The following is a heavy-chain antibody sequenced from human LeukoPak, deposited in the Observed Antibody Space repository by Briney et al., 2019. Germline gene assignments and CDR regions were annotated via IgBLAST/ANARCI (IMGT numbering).Heavy chain of an antibody. CDR3: ARAGYSSSWYSD. J-gene: IGHJ4*02. Sequence: QSGGSLRLSCAASGFTFSTYEMNWVRQAPGKGLEWVSDISRSSSTIYCADSVKGRFTISRDNAKNSLYLQMNSLRAEDTAVYYCARAGYSSSWYSDWGQGTLVTVSS. D-gene: IGHD6-13*01. CDR2: ISRSSSTI. V-gene: IGHV3-48*03. CDR1: GFTFSTYE.